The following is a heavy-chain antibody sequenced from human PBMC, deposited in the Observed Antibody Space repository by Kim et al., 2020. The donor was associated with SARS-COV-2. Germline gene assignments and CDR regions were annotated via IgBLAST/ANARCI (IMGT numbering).Heavy chain of an antibody. J-gene: IGHJ4*02. CDR1: GFTFSSYS. CDR2: LSTSTSTI. Sequence: GGSLRLSCAASGFTFSSYSMNWVRQAPGKGLEWISYLSTSTSTIYYADSVKGRFTISRDNAKNSLYLQMNSLRAEDTAVYYCARRMMTSKSPFDYWGQGTLVTVSS. D-gene: IGHD4-17*01. V-gene: IGHV3-48*04. CDR3: ARRMMTSKSPFDY.